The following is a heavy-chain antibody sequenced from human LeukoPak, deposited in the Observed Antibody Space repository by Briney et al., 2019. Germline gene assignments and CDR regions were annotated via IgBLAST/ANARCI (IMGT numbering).Heavy chain of an antibody. V-gene: IGHV3-21*01. Sequence: GGSLRLSCAASGFIFSSYSMNWVRQAPGKGLEWVSSISSTSRDIYYADSVKGRFTISRDNSKNKLYLQMDSLRAEDTAVYYCARDYDFWSGYYSPTRGYFGYWGQGTLVTVSS. D-gene: IGHD3-3*01. CDR3: ARDYDFWSGYYSPTRGYFGY. J-gene: IGHJ4*02. CDR1: GFIFSSYS. CDR2: ISSTSRDI.